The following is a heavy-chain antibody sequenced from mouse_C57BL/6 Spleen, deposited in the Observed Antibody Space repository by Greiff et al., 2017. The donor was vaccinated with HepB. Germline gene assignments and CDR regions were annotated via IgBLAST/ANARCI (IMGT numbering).Heavy chain of an antibody. D-gene: IGHD2-1*01. V-gene: IGHV1-52*01. CDR3: AREGYGRNSAWCAY. CDR1: GYTFTSYW. J-gene: IGHJ3*01. CDR2: IDPSDSET. Sequence: QVQLQQPGAELVRPGSSVKLSCKASGYTFTSYWMHWVKQRPIQGLEWIGNIDPSDSETHYNQKFKDKATLTVDKSSSTAYMQISSLTSEDSAVYYCAREGYGRNSAWCAYWGHRTLVTVSA.